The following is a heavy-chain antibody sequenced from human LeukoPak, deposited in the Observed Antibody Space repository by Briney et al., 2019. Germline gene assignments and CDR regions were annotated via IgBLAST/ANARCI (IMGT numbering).Heavy chain of an antibody. Sequence: SETLSLTCSVSGGSINSNSHHWDRIRQAPGKGLEWIGNIYYSGTTSYNPSLKSRVTISVDTSKNQFSLRLSSVTAADTAVYYCSRQVVGNDYWGQGTLVTVSS. CDR2: IYYSGTT. CDR3: SRQVVGNDY. D-gene: IGHD3-22*01. CDR1: GGSINSNSHH. V-gene: IGHV4-39*01. J-gene: IGHJ4*02.